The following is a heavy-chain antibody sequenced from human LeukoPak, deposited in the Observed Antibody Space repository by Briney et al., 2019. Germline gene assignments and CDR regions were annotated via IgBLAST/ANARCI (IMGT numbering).Heavy chain of an antibody. D-gene: IGHD6-19*01. CDR2: ISGSGGST. CDR1: GFTFSSYA. V-gene: IGHV3-23*01. Sequence: GSLRLSCAASGFTFSSYAMSWVRQAPGKGLEWVSAISGSGGSTYYADSVKGRFTISRDNSKNSLYLQLNSLRVEDTAVYYCARDFTSGWDDYFDYWGQGSLVTVSS. J-gene: IGHJ4*02. CDR3: ARDFTSGWDDYFDY.